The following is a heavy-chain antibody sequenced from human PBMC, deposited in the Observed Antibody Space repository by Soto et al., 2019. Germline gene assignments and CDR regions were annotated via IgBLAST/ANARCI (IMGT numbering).Heavy chain of an antibody. CDR2: ISGSGGST. V-gene: IGHV3-23*01. CDR3: AKDLFPLDYGDGGYFDY. J-gene: IGHJ4*02. Sequence: GGSLRLSCAASGFTFSSYAMSWVRQAPGKGLEWVSAISGSGGSTYYADSVKGRFTISRDNSKNTLYLQMNSLRAEDTAVYYCAKDLFPLDYGDGGYFDYWGQGTLVTVSS. CDR1: GFTFSSYA. D-gene: IGHD4-17*01.